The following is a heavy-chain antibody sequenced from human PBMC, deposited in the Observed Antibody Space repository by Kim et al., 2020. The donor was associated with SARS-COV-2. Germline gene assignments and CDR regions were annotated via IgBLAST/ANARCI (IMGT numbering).Heavy chain of an antibody. CDR1: GFTFSSFA. V-gene: IGHV3-23*01. D-gene: IGHD6-13*01. CDR3: AKEVARYSSSWYYYYYGMDV. J-gene: IGHJ6*02. CDR2: ISGSGGST. Sequence: GGSLRLSCAASGFTFSSFAMSWVRQAPGKGLEWVSAISGSGGSTYYADSVKGRLTISRDNSKNTLYLQMNSLRAEDTAVYYCAKEVARYSSSWYYYYYGMDVWGQGTTVTVSS.